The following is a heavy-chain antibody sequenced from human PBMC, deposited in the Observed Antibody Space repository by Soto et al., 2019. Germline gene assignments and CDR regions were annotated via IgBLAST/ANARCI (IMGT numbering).Heavy chain of an antibody. CDR1: GGSISSYY. CDR2: IYYSGST. V-gene: IGHV4-59*08. D-gene: IGHD2-2*01. Sequence: QVQLQESGPGLVKPSETLSLTCTVSGGSISSYYWSWIRQPPGKGLEWIGYIYYSGSTNYNPSLKSRVTISVDTSKNQFSLKLSSVTAADTAVYYCARLTSKPKSGEYFQHWGQGTLVTVSS. CDR3: ARLTSKPKSGEYFQH. J-gene: IGHJ1*01.